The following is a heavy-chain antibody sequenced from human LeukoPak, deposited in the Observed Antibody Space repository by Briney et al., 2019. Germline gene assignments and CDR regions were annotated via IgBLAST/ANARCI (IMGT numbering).Heavy chain of an antibody. J-gene: IGHJ2*01. V-gene: IGHV3-23*01. CDR2: ISYSGGST. Sequence: PGRSLSLSCAASGFTLSSYAMNWVHQAPGKGLDWVSSISYSGGSTYYADSVKGRFTISRDNSKNTLFLQMSSLRAEDTAVYYCAKTYSSTWSDWYFDLWGRGTLVTVSS. CDR3: AKTYSSTWSDWYFDL. D-gene: IGHD6-13*01. CDR1: GFTLSSYA.